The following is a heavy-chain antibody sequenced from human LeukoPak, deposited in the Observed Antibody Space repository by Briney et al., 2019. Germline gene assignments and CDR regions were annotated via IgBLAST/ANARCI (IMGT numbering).Heavy chain of an antibody. J-gene: IGHJ4*02. D-gene: IGHD6-19*01. CDR1: GFTFSDYA. V-gene: IGHV3-30-3*01. Sequence: PGGSLRLSCAASGFTFSDYAMHWVRQAPGKGLEWVALISSDGINKYYADSVKGRFTISSDNSKNTLYLQMISLRPEDTAFYYCARDVSGWYYFDYWGQGTLVTVSS. CDR2: ISSDGINK. CDR3: ARDVSGWYYFDY.